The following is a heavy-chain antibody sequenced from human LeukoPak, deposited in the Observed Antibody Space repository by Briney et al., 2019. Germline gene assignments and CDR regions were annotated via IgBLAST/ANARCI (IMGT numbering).Heavy chain of an antibody. CDR3: ARCYYYYYYMDV. CDR2: IYYSGST. J-gene: IGHJ6*03. Sequence: SETLSLTCSVSGGSISSSSYYWGWLRQPPGKGLEWIGSIYYSGSTYYNPSLKSRVTISVDTSKNQFSLKLSSVTAADTAVYYCARCYYYYYYMDVWGKGTTVTISS. CDR1: GGSISSSSYY. V-gene: IGHV4-39*01.